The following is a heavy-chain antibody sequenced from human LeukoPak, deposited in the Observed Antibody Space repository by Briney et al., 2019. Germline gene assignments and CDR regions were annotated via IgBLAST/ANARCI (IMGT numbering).Heavy chain of an antibody. V-gene: IGHV3-9*01. J-gene: IGHJ4*02. CDR1: GFTFDDYA. D-gene: IGHD3-22*01. Sequence: GGSLRLSCAASGFTFDDYAMHWVRRAPGKGLEWVSGISWNSGSIGYADSVKGRFTISRDNAKNSLYLQMNSLRAEDTALYYCAKDWAYYYDSSGYFAPFFDYWGQGTLVTVSS. CDR2: ISWNSGSI. CDR3: AKDWAYYYDSSGYFAPFFDY.